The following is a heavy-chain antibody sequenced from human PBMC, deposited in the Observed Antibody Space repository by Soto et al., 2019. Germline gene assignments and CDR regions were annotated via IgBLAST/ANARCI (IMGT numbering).Heavy chain of an antibody. CDR3: ARGGSSSCLRLFHH. J-gene: IGHJ1*01. CDR2: IYESGST. V-gene: IGHV4-4*02. Sequence: SETLSLTCAVSGVSISTANWWSWVRQPPGKGLEWIGEIYESGSTNYNPSLKSRVAISLDKSKNQFSLKLSSVTAADTAVYYCARGGSSSCLRLFHHWGQRTLVTVSS. CDR1: GVSISTANW. D-gene: IGHD6-13*01.